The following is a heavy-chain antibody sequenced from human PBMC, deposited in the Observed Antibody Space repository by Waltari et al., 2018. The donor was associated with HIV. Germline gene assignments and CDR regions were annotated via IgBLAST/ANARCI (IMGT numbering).Heavy chain of an antibody. J-gene: IGHJ6*02. CDR3: ASGTLTIFGVVIYYYYGMDV. CDR2: IYYSGTT. V-gene: IGHV4-39*01. Sequence: QLQLQESGPGLVKPSETLSLTCTVSGGSISSSSYSWGWIRQPPGKGLEWIGSIYYSGTTYYYPSLKSRVTISVDTSKNQFSLKLSSVTAADTAVYYCASGTLTIFGVVIYYYYGMDVWGQGTTVTVSS. CDR1: GGSISSSSYS. D-gene: IGHD3-3*01.